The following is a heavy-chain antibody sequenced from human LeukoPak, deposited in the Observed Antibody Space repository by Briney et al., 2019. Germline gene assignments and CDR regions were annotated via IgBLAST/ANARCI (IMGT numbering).Heavy chain of an antibody. V-gene: IGHV3-74*01. CDR2: INSDGSST. CDR3: ARLPLTARRHFDF. J-gene: IGHJ4*02. D-gene: IGHD5-18*01. Sequence: GGSLRLPCAASGFTFSSYWMHWVRQAPGKGLVWVSRINSDGSSTSYADSVKGRFTISRDNAKNSLYVQMNSLRAEDTAVYYCARLPLTARRHFDFWGQGTQVTVSS. CDR1: GFTFSSYW.